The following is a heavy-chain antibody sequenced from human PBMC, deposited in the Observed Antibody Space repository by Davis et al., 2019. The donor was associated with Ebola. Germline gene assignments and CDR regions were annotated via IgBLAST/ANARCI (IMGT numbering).Heavy chain of an antibody. CDR2: INHSGST. V-gene: IGHV4-34*01. CDR3: ARAYIATTVDY. J-gene: IGHJ4*02. CDR1: GGSFSGYY. D-gene: IGHD1-26*01. Sequence: SETLSLTCAVHGGSFSGYYWSWIRQPPGKGLEWIGEINHSGSTNYNPSLKSRVTISVDTSKNQFSLKLSSVTAADTAVYYCARAYIATTVDYWGQGTLVTVSS.